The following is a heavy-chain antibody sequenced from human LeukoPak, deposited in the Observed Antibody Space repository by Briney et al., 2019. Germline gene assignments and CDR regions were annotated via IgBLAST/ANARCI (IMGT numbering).Heavy chain of an antibody. J-gene: IGHJ4*02. CDR1: GFTFDDYA. Sequence: GGSLRLSCAASGFTFDDYAMHWVRQGPGKGLGWVSYISGDGSTTYYAESVKGRFTISRDNSKNTLYLQMNSLRDEDTAVYYCAKVGFSEMEWLLYSDHWGQGTLVTVS. CDR2: ISGDGSTT. V-gene: IGHV3-43*02. CDR3: AKVGFSEMEWLLYSDH. D-gene: IGHD3-3*01.